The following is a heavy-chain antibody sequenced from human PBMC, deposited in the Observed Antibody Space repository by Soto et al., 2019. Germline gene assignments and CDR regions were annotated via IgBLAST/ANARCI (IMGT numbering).Heavy chain of an antibody. J-gene: IGHJ5*02. V-gene: IGHV4-39*01. CDR2: SYYSGST. CDR1: GGSISSSSYF. D-gene: IGHD2-21*02. Sequence: QLQLQESGPGLVKPSETLSLTCTVSGGSISSSSYFWGWIRQPPGKGLEWIGSSYYSGSTYYNPSLKSRVPVSVDTSKTQFSLKLSSVTAADTAVYYCARHPSDFWFDPWGQGNLVTVSS. CDR3: ARHPSDFWFDP.